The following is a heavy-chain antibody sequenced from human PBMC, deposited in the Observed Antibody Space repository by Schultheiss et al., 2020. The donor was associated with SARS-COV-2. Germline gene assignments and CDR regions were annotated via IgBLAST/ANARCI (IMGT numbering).Heavy chain of an antibody. CDR2: ISSSSSTI. D-gene: IGHD5-18*01. V-gene: IGHV3-48*02. J-gene: IGHJ6*02. CDR1: GFTFSSYG. CDR3: ARDNSKGYYYYYGMDV. Sequence: GGSLRLSCAASGFTFSSYGMHWVRQAPGKGLEWVSYISSSSSTIYYADSVKGRFTISRDNAKNSLYLQMNSLRDEDTAVYYCARDNSKGYYYYYGMDVWGQGTTVTVSS.